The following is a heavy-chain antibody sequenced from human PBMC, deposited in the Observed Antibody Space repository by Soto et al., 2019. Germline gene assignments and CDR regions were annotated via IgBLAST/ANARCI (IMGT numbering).Heavy chain of an antibody. V-gene: IGHV1-24*01. D-gene: IGHD6-13*01. J-gene: IGHJ5*02. CDR1: GYTLTELS. Sequence: ASVKVSCKVSGYTLTELSMHWVRQAPGKGLEWMGGFDPEDGETIYAQKFQGRVTMTEDTSTYTAYMELSCLRSEDTAVYYCATWARIAAASTDWFDPWGQGTLVTVSS. CDR3: ATWARIAAASTDWFDP. CDR2: FDPEDGET.